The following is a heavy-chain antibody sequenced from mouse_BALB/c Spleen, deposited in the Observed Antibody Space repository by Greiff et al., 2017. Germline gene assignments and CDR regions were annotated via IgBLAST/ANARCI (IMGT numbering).Heavy chain of an antibody. CDR1: GDSITSGY. V-gene: IGHV3-8*02. CDR2: ISYSGST. D-gene: IGHD1-1*01. CDR3: ARHYGSSSYYYAMDY. J-gene: IGHJ4*01. Sequence: EVQLQQSGPSLVKPSQTLSLTCSVTGDSITSGYWNWIRKFPGNKLEYMGYISYSGSTYYNPSPKSRISITRDTSKNQYYLQLNSVTTEDTATYYCARHYGSSSYYYAMDYWGQGTSVTVSS.